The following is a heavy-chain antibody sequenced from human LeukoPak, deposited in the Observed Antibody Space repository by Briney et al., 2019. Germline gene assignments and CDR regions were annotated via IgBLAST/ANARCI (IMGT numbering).Heavy chain of an antibody. Sequence: GGSLRLSCAASGFTFSSYSMTWVRHAPGKGLEWVSSISDSNTYIYYADSVEGRFTISRDNAKNSLYLQMNSLRAEDTAVYYCARAWGYYYDSSGYGAFDIWGQGTMVTVSS. V-gene: IGHV3-21*04. J-gene: IGHJ3*02. CDR3: ARAWGYYYDSSGYGAFDI. D-gene: IGHD3-22*01. CDR2: ISDSNTYI. CDR1: GFTFSSYS.